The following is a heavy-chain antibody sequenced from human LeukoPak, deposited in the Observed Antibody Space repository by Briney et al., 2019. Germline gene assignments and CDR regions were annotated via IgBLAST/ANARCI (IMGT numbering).Heavy chain of an antibody. CDR1: GYTFTSYD. D-gene: IGHD3-10*01. J-gene: IGHJ6*02. CDR3: ARDGVYYGSGSYYKWSMDV. Sequence: ASVKVSCKASGYTFTSYDINWVRQATGQGLEWMGWMNPNSGNTGYAQKFQGRVTMTRNTSISTAYMELSSLRSEDTAVYYCARDGVYYGSGSYYKWSMDVWGQGTTVTVSS. V-gene: IGHV1-8*01. CDR2: MNPNSGNT.